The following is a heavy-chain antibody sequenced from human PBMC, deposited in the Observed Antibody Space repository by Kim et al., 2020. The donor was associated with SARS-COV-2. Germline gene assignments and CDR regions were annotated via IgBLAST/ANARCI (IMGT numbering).Heavy chain of an antibody. CDR1: GGSFSGYY. Sequence: SETLSLTCAVYGGSFSGYYWSWIRQPPGKGLEWIGEINHSGSTNYNPSLKSRVTISVDTSKNQFSLKLSSVTAADTAVYYCAREGWLVRHAFDIWGQGTMVTVSS. J-gene: IGHJ3*02. CDR2: INHSGST. D-gene: IGHD6-19*01. CDR3: AREGWLVRHAFDI. V-gene: IGHV4-34*01.